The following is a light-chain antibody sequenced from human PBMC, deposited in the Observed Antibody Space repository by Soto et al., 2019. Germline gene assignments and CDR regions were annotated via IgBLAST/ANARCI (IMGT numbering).Light chain of an antibody. CDR1: QGISNY. CDR3: QKYNSALTWT. V-gene: IGKV1-27*01. Sequence: DIQMTQSPSSLSASVGDRVTITCRASQGISNYLAWYQQKPGKVPKLLIYAAATLQSGVPSRFSGSGSGTDFTLNISSLQPEDVETYYCQKYNSALTWTFGQGTKVEIK. J-gene: IGKJ1*01. CDR2: AAA.